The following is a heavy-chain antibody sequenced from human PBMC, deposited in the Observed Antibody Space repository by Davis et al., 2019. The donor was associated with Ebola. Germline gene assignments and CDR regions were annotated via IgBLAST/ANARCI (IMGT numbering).Heavy chain of an antibody. J-gene: IGHJ4*02. D-gene: IGHD2-15*01. CDR3: AKDRFTVVVVHGGFDY. CDR2: ISTNGETT. Sequence: GGSLRLSCSASGFPFGSYAMHWVRQAPGKGLESVARISTNGETTYYAESVKGRFTISRDNSKNTLYLQVRSLRPEDTAVYYCAKDRFTVVVVHGGFDYWGQGALVTVSS. CDR1: GFPFGSYA. V-gene: IGHV3-64D*06.